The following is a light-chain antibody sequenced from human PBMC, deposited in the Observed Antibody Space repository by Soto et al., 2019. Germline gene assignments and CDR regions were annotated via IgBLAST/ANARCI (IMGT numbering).Light chain of an antibody. CDR1: QSVSSN. J-gene: IGKJ1*01. CDR3: QQYNSWLWT. Sequence: EIVMTQSPATLSVSPGERVTLSCRASQSVSSNLAWYQQKPGQAPRLLIYGASTRATGIPARFSGSGSETEFTFTISSLQSEDFAVYYCQQYNSWLWTFGQGTKVEIQ. CDR2: GAS. V-gene: IGKV3-15*01.